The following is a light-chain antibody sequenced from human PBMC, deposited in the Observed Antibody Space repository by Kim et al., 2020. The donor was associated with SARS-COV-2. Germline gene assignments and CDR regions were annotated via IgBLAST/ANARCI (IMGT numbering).Light chain of an antibody. CDR3: ATWDYSLNGWV. CDR2: NDN. Sequence: GQRVTISCSGRRPNVGSHIVIWFQQLPGPAPNLLLYNDNRRPSGVPDRFSGSRSGTSASLAISGLQSEDEADYYCATWDYSLNGWVFGGGTQLTVL. V-gene: IGLV1-44*01. J-gene: IGLJ3*02. CDR1: RPNVGSHI.